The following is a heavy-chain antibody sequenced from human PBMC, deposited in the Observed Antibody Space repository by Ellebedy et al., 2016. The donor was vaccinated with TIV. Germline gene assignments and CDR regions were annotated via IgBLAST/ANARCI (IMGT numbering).Heavy chain of an antibody. CDR2: IKQDGSEK. V-gene: IGHV3-7*01. CDR1: GFTFSNYW. CDR3: ARDQWLGRAYYFDY. J-gene: IGHJ4*02. D-gene: IGHD6-19*01. Sequence: GGSLRLSCAASGFTFSNYWMNWVRQAPGKGLEWVANIKQDGSEKYYVDSVEGRFAISRDNAKNSMYLQMNSLRDEDMAVYYCARDQWLGRAYYFDYWGQGTLLTVSS.